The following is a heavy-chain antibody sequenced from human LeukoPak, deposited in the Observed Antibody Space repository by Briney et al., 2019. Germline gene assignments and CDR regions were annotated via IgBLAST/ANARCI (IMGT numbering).Heavy chain of an antibody. CDR3: ARGTHYDFWSGYSPFDY. CDR1: GFTFSSYG. J-gene: IGHJ4*02. D-gene: IGHD3-3*01. CDR2: IWYDGSNK. Sequence: PGGSLRLSCAASGFTFSSYGMHWVRQAPGKGLEWVAIIWYDGSNKYYADSVKGRFTISRDNSKNTLYLQMNSLRAEDTAVYYCARGTHYDFWSGYSPFDYWGQGTLVTVSS. V-gene: IGHV3-33*01.